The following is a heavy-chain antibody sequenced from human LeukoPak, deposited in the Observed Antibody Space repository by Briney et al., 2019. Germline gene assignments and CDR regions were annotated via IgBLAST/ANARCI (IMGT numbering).Heavy chain of an antibody. D-gene: IGHD6-13*01. CDR1: GGSISSYY. V-gene: IGHV4-59*01. CDR3: ARDSGTGYSSLNY. CDR2: IYYSGST. Sequence: PSETLSLTCTVSGGSISSYYWSWIRQPPGKGLEWIGYIYYSGSTNYNPSLKSRVTISVDTSKNLFSLKLSSVTAADTAVYYCARDSGTGYSSLNYWGQGTLVTVSS. J-gene: IGHJ4*02.